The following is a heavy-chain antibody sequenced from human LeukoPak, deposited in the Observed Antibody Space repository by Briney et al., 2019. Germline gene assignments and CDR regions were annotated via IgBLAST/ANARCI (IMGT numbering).Heavy chain of an antibody. V-gene: IGHV3-23*01. CDR3: AKARFTVTNYFDY. CDR1: GFTFSSYW. J-gene: IGHJ4*02. Sequence: PGGSLRLSCAASGFTFSSYWMSWVRQAPGKGLEWVSAISGSGTYTYYADSVKGRFTISRDNSKNTMYLQMNSLRAEDTAVYYCAKARFTVTNYFDYWGQGTLVTVSS. D-gene: IGHD4-11*01. CDR2: ISGSGTYT.